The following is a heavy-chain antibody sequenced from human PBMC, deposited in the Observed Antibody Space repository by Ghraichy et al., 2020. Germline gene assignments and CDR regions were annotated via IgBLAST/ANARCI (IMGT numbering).Heavy chain of an antibody. D-gene: IGHD2-15*01. J-gene: IGHJ6*03. CDR1: GFTFSSYW. CDR3: ARDPRILSYNMDV. V-gene: IGHV3-74*01. Sequence: GGSLRLSCTASGFTFSSYWMHWVRQAPGKGLVWVSHINTDGSTTTYADSVKGRLTISRDNAKNTVYLQMNSLRAEDTAVYYCARDPRILSYNMDVWGKGTTVTVSS. CDR2: INTDGSTT.